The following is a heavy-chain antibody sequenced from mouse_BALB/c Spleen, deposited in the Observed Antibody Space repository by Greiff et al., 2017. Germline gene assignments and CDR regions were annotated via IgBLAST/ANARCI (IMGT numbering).Heavy chain of an antibody. D-gene: IGHD1-1*01. V-gene: IGHV5-4*02. Sequence: EVQLVESGGDLVKPGGSLKLSCAASGFTFSDYYMYWVRQTPEKRLEWVATISDGGSYTFYPDSVKGRFTISRDNAKNNLYLQMSSLKSEDTAMYYCASGYYYGTSFACWGQGTLVTVSA. CDR3: ASGYYYGTSFAC. CDR2: ISDGGSYT. CDR1: GFTFSDYY. J-gene: IGHJ3*01.